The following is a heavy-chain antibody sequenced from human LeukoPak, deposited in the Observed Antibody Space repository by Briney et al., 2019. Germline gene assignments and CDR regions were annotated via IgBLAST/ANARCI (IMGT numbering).Heavy chain of an antibody. CDR3: ARLESSGYYVY. J-gene: IGHJ4*02. CDR2: IDPRDSYT. CDR1: GYSFTSYW. V-gene: IGHV5-10-1*01. D-gene: IGHD3-22*01. Sequence: GESLKISCKGSGYSFTSYWISWVRQMPGKGLEWMGRIDPRDSYTKYSPSFQGHVSISADKSISTAYLQWSSLKASDTATYCCARLESSGYYVYWGQGTLVTVSS.